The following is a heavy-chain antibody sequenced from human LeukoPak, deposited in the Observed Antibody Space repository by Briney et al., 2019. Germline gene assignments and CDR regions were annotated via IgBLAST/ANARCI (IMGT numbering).Heavy chain of an antibody. CDR1: GYTFTSYV. CDR2: INAGNGNT. CDR3: ARSSGRSPNREYMDV. D-gene: IGHD1-14*01. V-gene: IGHV1-3*03. Sequence: GASVKVSCKASGYTFTSYVMHWVRQAPGQRLEWMGRINAGNGNTKYSQEFQGRVTMTRDTSTSTVYMELSSLRSEDTAVYYCARSSGRSPNREYMDVWGKGTTVTVSS. J-gene: IGHJ6*03.